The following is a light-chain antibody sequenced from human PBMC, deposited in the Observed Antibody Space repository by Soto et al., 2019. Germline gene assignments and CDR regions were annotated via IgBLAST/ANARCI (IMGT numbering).Light chain of an antibody. CDR2: DAS. V-gene: IGKV1-5*01. Sequence: DIQMTQSPSTLSASVVDRVTITCRASQIISSWLAWYQQTPGKAPKLLIYDASSLQGGVPSRFSGSGSGTEFTLTISSLQPDDFATYYCQQYSTYPITFGQGTRLEIK. CDR3: QQYSTYPIT. CDR1: QIISSW. J-gene: IGKJ5*01.